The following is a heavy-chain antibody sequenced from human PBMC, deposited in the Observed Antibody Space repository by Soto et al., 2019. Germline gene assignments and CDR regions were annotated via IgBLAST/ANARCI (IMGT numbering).Heavy chain of an antibody. Sequence: QPGGSLRLSCAASGFTFSSYGMHWVRQAPGKGLEWVAVIWYDGSNKYYADSVKGRFTISRDNSKNTLYLQMNSLRAEDTAVYYCAGEGGYCSSTSCYEDYWGQGTLVTVSS. J-gene: IGHJ4*02. CDR1: GFTFSSYG. CDR2: IWYDGSNK. D-gene: IGHD2-2*01. V-gene: IGHV3-33*01. CDR3: AGEGGYCSSTSCYEDY.